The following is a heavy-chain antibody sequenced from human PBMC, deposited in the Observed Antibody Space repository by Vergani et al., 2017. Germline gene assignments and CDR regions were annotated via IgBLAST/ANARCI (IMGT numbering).Heavy chain of an antibody. CDR1: GGSFSGYY. CDR2: INHSGST. Sequence: QVQLQQWGAGLLKPSETLSLTCAVYGGSFSGYYWSWIRQPPGKGLEWIGEINHSGSTNYNPSLKSRVTISVDTSKNQFSLKLSVVTAADTAVYYCASRRWEYQLPTAMDVWGQGTTVTVSS. D-gene: IGHD2-2*01. V-gene: IGHV4-34*01. J-gene: IGHJ6*02. CDR3: ASRRWEYQLPTAMDV.